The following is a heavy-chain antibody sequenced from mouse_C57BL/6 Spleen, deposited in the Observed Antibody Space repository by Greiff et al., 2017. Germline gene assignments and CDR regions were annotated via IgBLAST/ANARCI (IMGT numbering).Heavy chain of an antibody. V-gene: IGHV1-18*01. J-gene: IGHJ2*01. CDR2: INPNPGGT. CDR1: GYTFTDYY. D-gene: IGHD1-1*01. Sequence: EVQLQQSGPELVKPGASVKLPCKASGYTFTDYYMDWVKQSPGKSLAWIGDINPNPGGTIYTQKFKGKASLTVDKSSSTAYMELRNLTSEDTAVYYCARLGLLRSYFCYWGHGTTLSVST. CDR3: ARLGLLRSYFCY.